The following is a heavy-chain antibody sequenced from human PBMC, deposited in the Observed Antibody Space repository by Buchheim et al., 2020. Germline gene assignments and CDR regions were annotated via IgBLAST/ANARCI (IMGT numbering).Heavy chain of an antibody. CDR2: IYHSGST. J-gene: IGHJ4*02. Sequence: QLQLQESGSGLMKPSQTLSLTCAVSGGSISSGGYSWSWIRRPPGKGLEWIGYIYHSGSTYYNPSLKSRVTISVDRSKNQFSLKLSSVTAADTAVYYCARGLRVGYCSSTSCYRGGYFDYWGQGTL. D-gene: IGHD2-2*01. CDR3: ARGLRVGYCSSTSCYRGGYFDY. V-gene: IGHV4-30-2*01. CDR1: GGSISSGGYS.